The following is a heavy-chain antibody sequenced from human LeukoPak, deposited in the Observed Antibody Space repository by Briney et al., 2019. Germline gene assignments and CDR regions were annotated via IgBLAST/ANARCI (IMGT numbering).Heavy chain of an antibody. J-gene: IGHJ3*02. D-gene: IGHD3-3*01. Sequence: PGGSLRLSCAASGFTFSSYAMSRVRQAPGKGLEWVSAISGSGGSTYYADSVKGRFTISRDNSKNTLYLQMNSLRAEDTAVYYCAKGGGRYYDFWSGYSVDAFDIWGQGTMVTVSS. V-gene: IGHV3-23*01. CDR3: AKGGGRYYDFWSGYSVDAFDI. CDR1: GFTFSSYA. CDR2: ISGSGGST.